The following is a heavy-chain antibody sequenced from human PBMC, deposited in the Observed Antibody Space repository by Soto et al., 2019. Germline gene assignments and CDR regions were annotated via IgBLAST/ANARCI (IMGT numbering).Heavy chain of an antibody. CDR2: ILYSGST. D-gene: IGHD6-19*01. J-gene: IGHJ4*02. CDR1: GGSITRNNHY. V-gene: IGHV4-39*01. Sequence: QLQLQESGPGLVKPSETLSLTCIVSGGSITRNNHYWGWIRQSPGKGLEWIGSILYSGSTNYNPSLKGRGTLSVETSKNRFSLKMSSVTAADTALYYCARLGSSGWYQGSYFDYWGQGTLVTVSS. CDR3: ARLGSSGWYQGSYFDY.